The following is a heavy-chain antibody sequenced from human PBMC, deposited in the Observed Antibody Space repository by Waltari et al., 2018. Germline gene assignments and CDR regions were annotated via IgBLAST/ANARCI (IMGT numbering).Heavy chain of an antibody. D-gene: IGHD3-22*01. J-gene: IGHJ3*02. CDR1: GFTFSSYA. CDR3: AKEGADYDSSGYYPGAFDI. CDR2: IYSGGST. V-gene: IGHV3-23*03. Sequence: EVQLLESGGGLVQPGGSLRLSCAASGFTFSSYAMGWVRQAPGKGLGWVSVIYSGGSTYYADSWKGRFTISRDNSKNTLYLQMNSLRAEDTAVYYCAKEGADYDSSGYYPGAFDIWGQGTMVTVSS.